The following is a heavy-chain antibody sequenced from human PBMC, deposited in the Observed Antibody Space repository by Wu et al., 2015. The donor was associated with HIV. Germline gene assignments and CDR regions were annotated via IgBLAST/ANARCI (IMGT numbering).Heavy chain of an antibody. CDR1: GYSFTHYG. Sequence: QVQLVQSGAEVKKPGASVKVSCKASGYSFTHYGIAWVRQAPGQGLEWMGWISAYNGNTNYAQKLQGRVTMTTDTSTSTAYMELRSLRSDDTAVYYCARTITYIDYNISSSYFFYYMDVWAKGPRSPSP. CDR3: ARTITYIDYNISSSYFFYYMDV. CDR2: ISAYNGNT. D-gene: IGHD6-6*01. V-gene: IGHV1-18*01. J-gene: IGHJ6*03.